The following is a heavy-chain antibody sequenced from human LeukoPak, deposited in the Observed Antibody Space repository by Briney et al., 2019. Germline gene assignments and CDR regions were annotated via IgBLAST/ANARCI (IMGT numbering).Heavy chain of an antibody. J-gene: IGHJ4*02. CDR2: ISSTGYTT. D-gene: IGHD3-3*01. CDR1: GFTFGDYE. CDR3: ARADAYWRGYHFDH. V-gene: IGHV3-48*03. Sequence: GGSLRLSCAASGFTFGDYEMHWVRQAPGKGLEWVSHISSTGYTTFYADSVKGRFTISRDNAKNSLHLQMNSLGVEDTAVYYCARADAYWRGYHFDHWGQGSLVTVSS.